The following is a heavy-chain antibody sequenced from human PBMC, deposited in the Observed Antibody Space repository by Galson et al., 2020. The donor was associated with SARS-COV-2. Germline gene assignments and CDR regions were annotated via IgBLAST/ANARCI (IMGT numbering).Heavy chain of an antibody. CDR3: AGGVGWISDK. Sequence: GGSLRLSCVASGFTFSAYWMGWFRQAPGKGLEWVANIKQDGSETNYVDSVRGRFTISRDNAKNSVYLQMNRVRAEDGARYYCAGGVGWISDKWGQGALVSVSS. J-gene: IGHJ4*02. D-gene: IGHD2-8*02. CDR1: GFTFSAYW. CDR2: IKQDGSET. V-gene: IGHV3-7*03.